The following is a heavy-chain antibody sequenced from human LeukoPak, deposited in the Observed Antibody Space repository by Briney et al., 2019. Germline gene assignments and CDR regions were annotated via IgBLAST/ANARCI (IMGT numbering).Heavy chain of an antibody. D-gene: IGHD1-26*01. V-gene: IGHV3-74*01. Sequence: ESLTLTCSASGFTVSSYWMLWLRQAPGKGLVWISRINTDGSTTIYADSVKGRFTISRDNAKNTLYLQMNSLRDEDTAVYYCARDWYSGSQGYWGQGTLVTVSS. J-gene: IGHJ4*02. CDR2: INTDGSTT. CDR1: GFTVSSYW. CDR3: ARDWYSGSQGY.